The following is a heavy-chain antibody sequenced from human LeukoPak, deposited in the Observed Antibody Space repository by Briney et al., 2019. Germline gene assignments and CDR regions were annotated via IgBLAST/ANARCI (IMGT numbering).Heavy chain of an antibody. V-gene: IGHV5-51*01. CDR3: ARQVYKHRIDY. CDR2: IYPGDSDT. Sequence: GESLKISCHGSGYXFTDYWIGWVRQMPGKGLERMGTIYPGDSDTRYSPSFQGQVTFSADKCTSTAYLQWSSLKASDTAMYYCARQVYKHRIDYWGQGTLVTVSS. J-gene: IGHJ4*02. D-gene: IGHD1-14*01. CDR1: GYXFTDYW.